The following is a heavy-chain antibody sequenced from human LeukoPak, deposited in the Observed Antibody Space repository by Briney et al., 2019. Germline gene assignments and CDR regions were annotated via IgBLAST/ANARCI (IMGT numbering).Heavy chain of an antibody. J-gene: IGHJ3*02. D-gene: IGHD2-21*02. V-gene: IGHV3-74*01. CDR1: GLTFSSHW. CDR2: ITNDGSST. Sequence: GGSLRLSCAASGLTFSSHWMHWVRQAPGKGLVWVSRITNDGSSTTYADSVKGRFTISRDNAKNMLYLQVNSLRAEDTAVYYCARSLHCGGDCYSWDAFDIWGQGTMVTVSS. CDR3: ARSLHCGGDCYSWDAFDI.